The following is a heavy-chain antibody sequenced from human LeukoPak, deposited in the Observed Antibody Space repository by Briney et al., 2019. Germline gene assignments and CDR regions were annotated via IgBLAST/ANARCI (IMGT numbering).Heavy chain of an antibody. J-gene: IGHJ4*02. D-gene: IGHD1-14*01. Sequence: SETLSLTCTVSGGSINSGTDSWGWIRQPPGKGLEWIATIYYSGSTYYNPSLKSRVTISVDTSKNLFSLKLSSVTAADTAVYYCARHFTPGSTPFYFDYWGQGTLVTVSS. CDR2: IYYSGST. CDR3: ARHFTPGSTPFYFDY. CDR1: GGSINSGTDS. V-gene: IGHV4-39*01.